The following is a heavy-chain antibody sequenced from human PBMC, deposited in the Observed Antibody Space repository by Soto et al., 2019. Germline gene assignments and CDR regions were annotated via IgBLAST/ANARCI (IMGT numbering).Heavy chain of an antibody. V-gene: IGHV3-30*18. CDR3: AKGWSLEY. D-gene: IGHD2-15*01. Sequence: QVQLVESGGGVVQPGRSLRLSCAASGFTFSSYGMHWVRQAPGKGLEWVAVISYDGSNKYYADSVKGRFTISRDNSKNTLYLQMNSLRAEDTAVYYCAKGWSLEYWGQGTLVTVSS. CDR2: ISYDGSNK. J-gene: IGHJ4*02. CDR1: GFTFSSYG.